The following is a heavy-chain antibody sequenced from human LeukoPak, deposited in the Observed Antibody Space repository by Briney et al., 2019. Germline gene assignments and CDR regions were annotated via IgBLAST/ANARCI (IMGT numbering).Heavy chain of an antibody. D-gene: IGHD6-13*01. V-gene: IGHV4-34*09. J-gene: IGHJ4*02. CDR3: ARAGFSTYDY. Sequence: ASETLSLTCAVYGGSFSGYYWSWIRQPPGKGLEWIGYIHYSGSTYYNPSLKSRVTISVDTSKNQFSLKLSSVTAADTAVYYCARAGFSTYDYWGQGTLVTVSS. CDR2: IHYSGST. CDR1: GGSFSGYY.